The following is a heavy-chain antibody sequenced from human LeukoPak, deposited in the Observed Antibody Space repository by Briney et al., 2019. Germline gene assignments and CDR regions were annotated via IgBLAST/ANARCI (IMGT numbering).Heavy chain of an antibody. CDR1: GGSISSYY. Sequence: PSETLSLTCTVSGGSISSYYWSWIRQPPGKGLEWIGYNYYSGSTNYNPSLKSRVTISVDTSKNQFSLKLSSVTAADTAVYYCAREARYFDWLYSPHAFDIWGQGTMVTVSS. J-gene: IGHJ3*02. V-gene: IGHV4-59*01. CDR2: NYYSGST. CDR3: AREARYFDWLYSPHAFDI. D-gene: IGHD3-9*01.